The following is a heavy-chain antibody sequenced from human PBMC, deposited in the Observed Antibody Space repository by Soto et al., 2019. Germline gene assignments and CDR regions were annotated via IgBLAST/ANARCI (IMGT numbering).Heavy chain of an antibody. CDR3: ASRGYDFWSGLDP. CDR1: GYTFTAYC. J-gene: IGHJ5*02. V-gene: IGHV1-3*04. D-gene: IGHD3-3*01. Sequence: ASVKVSCKASGYTFTAYCIHWVRQAPGQRLEWMGWINTGNGHTKYPQKFQGRVTITRDTSARTAYMELNSLRSEDTAVYYCASRGYDFWSGLDPWGQGTLVTVSS. CDR2: INTGNGHT.